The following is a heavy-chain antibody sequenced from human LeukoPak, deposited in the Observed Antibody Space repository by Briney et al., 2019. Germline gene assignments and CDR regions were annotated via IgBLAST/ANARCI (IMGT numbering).Heavy chain of an antibody. D-gene: IGHD3-22*01. CDR1: GYTFTSYN. CDR2: VSPHNGDT. Sequence: ASVKVSCKASGYTFTSYNINWFRQAPGRGFEWLGFVSPHNGDTGYTQNFQGRVTMTRDTSINTAYMELSGLRFEDTAVYYCVRHYYDYVAFDIWGQGTMVIVSS. V-gene: IGHV1-8*01. J-gene: IGHJ3*02. CDR3: VRHYYDYVAFDI.